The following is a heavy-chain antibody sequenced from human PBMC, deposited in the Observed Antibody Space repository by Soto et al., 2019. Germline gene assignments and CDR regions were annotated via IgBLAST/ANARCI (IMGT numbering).Heavy chain of an antibody. D-gene: IGHD1-1*01. V-gene: IGHV6-1*01. J-gene: IGHJ4*02. Sequence: SQPLXLTCAISGYIVSINIAAFNLIRLSPSRGLEWLGRTYYRSRWFSVYAPSVKSRIRINPDTSRNQFSLQLNSVTPDDAGIYYCERGTGRLRTWGQGTLVKVYS. CDR1: GYIVSINIAA. CDR2: TYYRSRWFS. CDR3: ERGTGRLRT.